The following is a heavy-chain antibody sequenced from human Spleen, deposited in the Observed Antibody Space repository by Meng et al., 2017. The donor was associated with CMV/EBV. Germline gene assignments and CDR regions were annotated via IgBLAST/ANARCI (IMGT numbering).Heavy chain of an antibody. CDR1: SSRSSSYY. CDR3: ARDLFLRFGESLGWFDP. Sequence: SSRSSSYYWGWIRQPPGRGLEWIGNIHYSGNTSYNPSLKSRVTISVDTSKSHFSLKLTSVTAADTAMYYCARDLFLRFGESLGWFDPWGQGTLVTVSS. D-gene: IGHD3-10*01. V-gene: IGHV4-39*07. CDR2: IHYSGNT. J-gene: IGHJ5*02.